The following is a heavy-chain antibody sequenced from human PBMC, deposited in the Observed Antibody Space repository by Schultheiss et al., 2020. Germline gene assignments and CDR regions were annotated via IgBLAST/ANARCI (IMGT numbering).Heavy chain of an antibody. J-gene: IGHJ5*02. V-gene: IGHV4-4*02. CDR3: ARGGIVGAHPNWFDP. Sequence: SETLSLTCAVSGGSISSSNWWSWVRQPPGKGLEWIGEINHSGSTNYTPSLKSRVTISVDTSKNQFSLKLSSVTAADTAVYYCARGGIVGAHPNWFDPWGQGTLVTVSS. CDR2: INHSGST. CDR1: GGSISSSNW. D-gene: IGHD1-26*01.